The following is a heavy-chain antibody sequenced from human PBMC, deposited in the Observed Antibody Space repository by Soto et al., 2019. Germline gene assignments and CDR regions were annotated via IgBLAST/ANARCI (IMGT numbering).Heavy chain of an antibody. V-gene: IGHV1-3*01. Sequence: QDQLVQSGPEVKKTGASVKVSCRASGYFFTSYAIHWVRQAPGPRLEWLGWINAANGHTKYSQNFQGRVIITRDTSANTVYMEVSSLKSGDTAVYYCARGSIAVAGRNQLDYWGQGTRVTVFS. CDR1: GYFFTSYA. CDR3: ARGSIAVAGRNQLDY. CDR2: INAANGHT. J-gene: IGHJ4*02. D-gene: IGHD6-19*01.